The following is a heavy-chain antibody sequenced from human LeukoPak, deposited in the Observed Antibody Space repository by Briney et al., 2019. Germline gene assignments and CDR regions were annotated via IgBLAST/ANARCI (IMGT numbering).Heavy chain of an antibody. V-gene: IGHV3-23*01. J-gene: IGHJ4*02. CDR3: AKAPNDYGDYFDY. Sequence: GGSLRLSCAASGFTFTSYAMSWFRQAPGKGLEWVSTISGSVGSTYYADSVKGRFTISRDNSKNTLYLQMNSLRAEDTAVYYCAKAPNDYGDYFDYWGQGTLVTVSS. D-gene: IGHD4-17*01. CDR2: ISGSVGST. CDR1: GFTFTSYA.